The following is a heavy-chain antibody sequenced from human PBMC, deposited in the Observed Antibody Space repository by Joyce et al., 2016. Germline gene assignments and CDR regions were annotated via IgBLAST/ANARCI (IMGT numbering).Heavy chain of an antibody. Sequence: EVQLVESGGGLVRPGGSLRLSCAASGCTFSSYSMNWVRQAPGTGQCGFSFISSKRNSIYYADTVTGRFTISRDNAKSSLFLQMDSLRAEDTAVYYCARNSAPRASTYYGLDVWGQGTTVTVSS. D-gene: IGHD5/OR15-5a*01. CDR1: GCTFSSYS. J-gene: IGHJ6*02. CDR2: ISSKRNSI. V-gene: IGHV3-21*01. CDR3: ARNSAPRASTYYGLDV.